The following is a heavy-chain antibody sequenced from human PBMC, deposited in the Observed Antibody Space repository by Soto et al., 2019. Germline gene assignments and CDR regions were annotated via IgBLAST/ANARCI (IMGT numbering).Heavy chain of an antibody. CDR1: GFTFSSYW. J-gene: IGHJ3*02. Sequence: GESLKISCAASGFTFSSYWMSWVRQAPGKGLEWVANIKQDGSEKYYVDSVKGRFTISRDNAKNSLYLQMNSLRAEDTAVYYFARGPYCGGDCYLDAFDIWGQGTMVSVSS. D-gene: IGHD2-21*02. CDR3: ARGPYCGGDCYLDAFDI. V-gene: IGHV3-7*01. CDR2: IKQDGSEK.